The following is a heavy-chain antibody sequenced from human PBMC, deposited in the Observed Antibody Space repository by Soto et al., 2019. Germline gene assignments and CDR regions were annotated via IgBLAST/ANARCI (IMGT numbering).Heavy chain of an antibody. V-gene: IGHV3-15*01. CDR2: SKSETDGEPS. CDR1: GFGFSNAG. CDR3: TTDLNGGFDY. Sequence: PGGSLRLSCAASGFGFSNAGMSWVRQAPGKGQEWGGRSKSETDGEPSDYVAPVKGRFTTCRDDSKNTLYLPMNSLKIEDTAMYYCTTDLNGGFDYWGRGTLVTVSS. J-gene: IGHJ4*02. D-gene: IGHD2-8*01.